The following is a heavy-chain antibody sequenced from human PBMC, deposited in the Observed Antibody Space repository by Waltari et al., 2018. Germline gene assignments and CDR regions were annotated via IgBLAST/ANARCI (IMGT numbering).Heavy chain of an antibody. CDR2: IRYEGSTK. CDR1: GFTFSSYG. D-gene: IGHD3-3*01. Sequence: QVQLVESGGGVVQPGGSLRLSCAASGFTFSSYGMHWVRQAPGKGLGWVAFIRYEGSTKYYADSVKGRFTISRDNSNNTLYLQMNSLRAEDTAVYYCARGGIRFLEWSDYWGQGTLVTVSS. J-gene: IGHJ4*02. V-gene: IGHV3-30*02. CDR3: ARGGIRFLEWSDY.